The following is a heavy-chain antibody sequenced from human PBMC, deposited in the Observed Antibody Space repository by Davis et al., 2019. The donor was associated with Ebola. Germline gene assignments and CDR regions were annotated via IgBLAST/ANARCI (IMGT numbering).Heavy chain of an antibody. V-gene: IGHV3-30*02. J-gene: IGHJ4*02. Sequence: GGSLRLSCAASGFIFSSYGMHWVRQAPGKGLEWVAFIRYDGSNKYYADSVKGRFTISRDNSKNTLYLQMNSLRPEDTAVYYCARRADYWGQGTLVTVSS. CDR1: GFIFSSYG. CDR2: IRYDGSNK. CDR3: ARRADY.